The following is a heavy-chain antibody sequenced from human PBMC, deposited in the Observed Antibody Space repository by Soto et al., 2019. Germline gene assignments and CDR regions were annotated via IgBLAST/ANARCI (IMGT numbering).Heavy chain of an antibody. CDR3: ARSPGITGTSASQYAMDV. Sequence: GASVKVSCKASGDTFSTFAISWVRQAPGQGLEWMGGIIPIFGTPYYAQHFPGRVTISADESTKTAYLELSSLRPEDTAVYYCARSPGITGTSASQYAMDVWGQGSPVTVSS. V-gene: IGHV1-69*13. CDR2: IIPIFGTP. D-gene: IGHD1-20*01. J-gene: IGHJ6*02. CDR1: GDTFSTFA.